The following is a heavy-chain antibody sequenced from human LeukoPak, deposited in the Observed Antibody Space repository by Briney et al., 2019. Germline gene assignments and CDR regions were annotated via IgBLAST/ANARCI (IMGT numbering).Heavy chain of an antibody. CDR3: XXXXXYXDGSSHVYYFDS. CDR1: GFTSSDYG. CDR2: ISSSAGGDFT. D-gene: IGHD3-22*01. V-gene: IGHV3-23*01. J-gene: IGHJ4*02. Sequence: GGSLRVSCEASGFTSSDYGMAWVRQAPGKGLEWLAVISSSAGGDFTHYAESVKGRFTISRDNSKNTVFLQMHSLRGEDTALYYXXXXXXYXDGSSHVYYFDSWGQGTLVAVSS.